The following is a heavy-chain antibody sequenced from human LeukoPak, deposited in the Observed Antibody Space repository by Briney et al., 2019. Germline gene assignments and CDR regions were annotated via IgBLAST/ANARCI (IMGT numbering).Heavy chain of an antibody. V-gene: IGHV3-30*02. CDR2: IRYDGSNK. CDR3: ASRYYDSSGYGL. Sequence: GGSLRLSCAASGFTFSSYGMHWVRQAPGKGLEGVAFIRYDGSNKYYADSVKGRFTISRDSSKNTLYLQMNSLRAEDTAVYYCASRYYDSSGYGLWGQGTLVTVSS. D-gene: IGHD3-22*01. CDR1: GFTFSSYG. J-gene: IGHJ4*02.